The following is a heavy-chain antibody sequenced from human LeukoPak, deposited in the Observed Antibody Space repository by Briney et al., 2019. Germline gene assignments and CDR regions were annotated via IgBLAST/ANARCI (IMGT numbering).Heavy chain of an antibody. CDR1: GFTFSSYG. V-gene: IGHV3-33*01. CDR2: IWYDGSNK. D-gene: IGHD6-19*01. CDR3: ARDLHYSSGWYVYYYYGMDV. Sequence: GGSLRLSCAASGFTFSSYGMHWVRQAPGKGLEWVAVIWYDGSNKYYADSVKGRFTISRDNSKNALYLQMNSLRAEDTAVYYCARDLHYSSGWYVYYYYGMDVWGQGTTVTVSS. J-gene: IGHJ6*02.